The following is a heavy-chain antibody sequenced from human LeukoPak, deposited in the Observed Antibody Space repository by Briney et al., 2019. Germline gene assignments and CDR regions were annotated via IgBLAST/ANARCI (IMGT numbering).Heavy chain of an antibody. CDR2: IYTSGST. CDR1: GGSISSGSYY. V-gene: IGHV4-61*02. Sequence: SETLSLTCTVSGGSISSGSYYWSWIRQPAGKGLEWIGRIYTSGSTNYNPSLKSRVTMSVDTSKNQFSLKLSSVTAADTAVYYCARDRYYYGSGSHLDPWGQGTLVTVSS. J-gene: IGHJ5*02. CDR3: ARDRYYYGSGSHLDP. D-gene: IGHD3-10*01.